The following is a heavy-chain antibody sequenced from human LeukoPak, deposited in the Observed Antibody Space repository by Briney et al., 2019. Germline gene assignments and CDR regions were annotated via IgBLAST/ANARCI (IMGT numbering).Heavy chain of an antibody. D-gene: IGHD3-22*01. CDR3: ARDGYYDSSGYRTDAFDI. CDR1: GFTFSSYS. Sequence: GGSLRLSCAASGFTFSSYSMNWVRQAPGKGLEWVSSISSSSSYIYYADSVKGRFTISRDNAKNSLYLQMNSLRAEDTAVYYCARDGYYDSSGYRTDAFDIWGQGTMVTVSS. V-gene: IGHV3-21*01. CDR2: ISSSSSYI. J-gene: IGHJ3*02.